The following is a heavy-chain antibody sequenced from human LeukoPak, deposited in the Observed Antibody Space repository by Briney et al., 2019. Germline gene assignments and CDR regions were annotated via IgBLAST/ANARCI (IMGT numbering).Heavy chain of an antibody. V-gene: IGHV3-53*01. CDR3: AKDLYYYGSGNYIDY. J-gene: IGHJ4*02. CDR2: IRSDGNR. Sequence: GGSLRLSCAASGFTVRNKFMYWVRQAPGKGLEWVSVIRSDGNRHYADSVEGRFSISRDDSKNTIYLQMNSLRAEDTAIYYCAKDLYYYGSGNYIDYWGQGTLVTVSS. D-gene: IGHD3-10*01. CDR1: GFTVRNKF.